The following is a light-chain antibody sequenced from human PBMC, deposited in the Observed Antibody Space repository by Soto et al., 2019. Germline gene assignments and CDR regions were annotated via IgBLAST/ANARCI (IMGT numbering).Light chain of an antibody. CDR2: GTS. CDR1: ASNIGANYD. V-gene: IGLV1-40*01. J-gene: IGLJ3*02. Sequence: QSVLTQPPSVSGAPGQRVTISCTGGASNIGANYDVHWYQQLPGTAPKLLIYGTSNRPSGVPDRFSGSKSGTSASLAITGLQAEDEAHYLCQSSDLTLGAFWVFRGGTTVTVL. CDR3: QSSDLTLGAFWV.